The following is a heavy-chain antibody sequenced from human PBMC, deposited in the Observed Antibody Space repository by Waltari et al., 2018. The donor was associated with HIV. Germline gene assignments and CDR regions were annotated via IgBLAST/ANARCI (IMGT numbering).Heavy chain of an antibody. CDR3: ASWSTMVQGVISYNWFDP. CDR1: GGSISSSSYY. CDR2: IYYSGST. Sequence: QLQLQESGPGLVKPSETLSLTCTVSGGSISSSSYYWGWIRQPPGKGLEWIGSIYYSGSTYYNPSLKSRVTISVDTSKNQFSLKLSSVTAADTAVYYCASWSTMVQGVISYNWFDPWGQGTLVTVSS. D-gene: IGHD3-10*01. V-gene: IGHV4-39*01. J-gene: IGHJ5*02.